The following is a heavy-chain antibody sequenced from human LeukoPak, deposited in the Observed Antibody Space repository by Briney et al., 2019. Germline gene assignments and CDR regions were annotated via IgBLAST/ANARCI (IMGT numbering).Heavy chain of an antibody. CDR1: GGTFSSYA. J-gene: IGHJ6*02. Sequence: SVKVSCKASGGTFSSYAISWVRQAPGQGLEWMGGIIPIFGTANYAQKFQGRVTITADESTSTAYMELSSLRSEDTAVYFCASSTGPYYYYYGMDVWGQGTTVTVSS. CDR2: IIPIFGTA. V-gene: IGHV1-69*13. CDR3: ASSTGPYYYYYGMDV.